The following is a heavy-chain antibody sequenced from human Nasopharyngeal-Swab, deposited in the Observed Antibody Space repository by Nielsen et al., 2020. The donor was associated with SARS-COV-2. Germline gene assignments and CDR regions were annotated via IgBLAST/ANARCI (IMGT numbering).Heavy chain of an antibody. CDR1: GGSISSSSYY. CDR3: ARDHNTEPYYDFWSGYYRGGYFDY. CDR2: IYYSGST. V-gene: IGHV4-39*07. D-gene: IGHD3-3*01. Sequence: GSLRLSCTVSGGSISSSSYYWGWIRQPPGKGLEWIGSIYYSGSTYYNPSLKSRVTISVDTSKNQFSLKLSSVTAADTAVYYCARDHNTEPYYDFWSGYYRGGYFDYWGQGTLVTVSS. J-gene: IGHJ4*02.